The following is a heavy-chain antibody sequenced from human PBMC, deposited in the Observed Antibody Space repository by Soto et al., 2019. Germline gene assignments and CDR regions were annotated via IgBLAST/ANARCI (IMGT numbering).Heavy chain of an antibody. CDR1: GGSFSGYY. J-gene: IGHJ5*02. V-gene: IGHV4-34*01. CDR3: AICQTRHYVTGGLYGLDP. Sequence: SETLSLTCAVYGGSFSGYYGSWILQPPAKGLEWIGEINHSGSTNYNPSLKSRVTISVDTSKNQFSLKLSSVTAADTAVYYCAICQTRHYVTGGLYGLDPWGKGTLVTVSS. CDR2: INHSGST. D-gene: IGHD2-8*02.